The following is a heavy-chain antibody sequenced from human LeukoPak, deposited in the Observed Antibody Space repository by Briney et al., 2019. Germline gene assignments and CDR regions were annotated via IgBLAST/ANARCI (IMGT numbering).Heavy chain of an antibody. J-gene: IGHJ4*02. CDR2: VSSSGTTT. V-gene: IGHV3-48*02. D-gene: IGHD5-24*01. Sequence: GGSLRLSCAATGFTFSSYSVIWARQAPGKGLEWVSYVSSSGTTTYYADSVKGRFTISRDNGKNLVSLQMNSLRDEDTAVYYCARADRDGNKRFLDWGQGTLVTVSS. CDR1: GFTFSSYS. CDR3: ARADRDGNKRFLD.